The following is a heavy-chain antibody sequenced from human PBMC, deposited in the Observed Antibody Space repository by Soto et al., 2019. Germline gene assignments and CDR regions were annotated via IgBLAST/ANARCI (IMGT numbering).Heavy chain of an antibody. Sequence: EAQLVESGGGLVQPGGSLRLSCEASGFTFGSYWMTWVRQAPGKGLEWVANIKRDGSEKAYLDSVRGRFTISRDNVGNSLSLQMNSLRVEDTALYYCARDVAPGTSALYLDAFDIWGKGTMVTVSS. CDR3: ARDVAPGTSALYLDAFDI. D-gene: IGHD2-8*01. CDR1: GFTFGSYW. V-gene: IGHV3-7*05. CDR2: IKRDGSEK. J-gene: IGHJ3*02.